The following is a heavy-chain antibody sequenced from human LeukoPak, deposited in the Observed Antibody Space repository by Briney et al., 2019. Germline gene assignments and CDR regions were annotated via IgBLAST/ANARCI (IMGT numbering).Heavy chain of an antibody. D-gene: IGHD6-19*01. V-gene: IGHV1-8*01. Sequence: GASVKVSCKASGYTFTSYDINWVRQATGQGLEWMGWMNPNSGNTGYAQKFQGRVTMTRNTSISTAYMELSSLRSEDTAVYYCARHRGVAGRILTGYNWFDPWGQGTLVTVSS. CDR2: MNPNSGNT. CDR1: GYTFTSYD. J-gene: IGHJ5*02. CDR3: ARHRGVAGRILTGYNWFDP.